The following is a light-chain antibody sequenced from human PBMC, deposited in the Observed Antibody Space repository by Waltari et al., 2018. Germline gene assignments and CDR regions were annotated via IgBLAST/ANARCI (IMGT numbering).Light chain of an antibody. CDR3: QQRSDWPLT. CDR1: QSVSTY. J-gene: IGKJ4*01. V-gene: IGKV3-11*01. CDR2: DAS. Sequence: EIVLTQSPATLSLSPGERATLSCRASQSVSTYLGWYQQKPGQAPRRRIFDASSRATGFPARFSATGSVTDFTLTISSLEPEDFATYYCQQRSDWPLTFGGGTKVELK.